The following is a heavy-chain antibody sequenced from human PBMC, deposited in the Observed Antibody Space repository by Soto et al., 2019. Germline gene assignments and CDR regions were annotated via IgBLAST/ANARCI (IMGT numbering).Heavy chain of an antibody. D-gene: IGHD3-22*01. Sequence: GGSLGLACSASGLPFYEYNMHGVSQAAGKGLEWVSLISWDGGTTYYADSVKGRFTISRDNSKNSLYLQMNSLRTEDTASYYCAKELGYYNENWGQGILVTGSA. V-gene: IGHV3-43*01. CDR3: AKELGYYNEN. CDR2: ISWDGGTT. CDR1: GLPFYEYN. J-gene: IGHJ4*02.